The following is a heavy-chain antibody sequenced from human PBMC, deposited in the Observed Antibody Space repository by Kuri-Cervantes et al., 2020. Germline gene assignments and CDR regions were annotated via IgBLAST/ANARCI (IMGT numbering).Heavy chain of an antibody. J-gene: IGHJ6*02. CDR3: ARVEYSSSWYSYYSYYGMDV. Sequence: GGSLRLSCAASGFTFSSYGMHWVRQAPGKGLEWVAVIWYDGSNKYYADSVKGRFTISRDNSKNTLYLQTNSLRAEDTAVYYCARVEYSSSWYSYYSYYGMDVWGQGTTVTVSS. D-gene: IGHD6-13*01. CDR2: IWYDGSNK. V-gene: IGHV3-33*08. CDR1: GFTFSSYG.